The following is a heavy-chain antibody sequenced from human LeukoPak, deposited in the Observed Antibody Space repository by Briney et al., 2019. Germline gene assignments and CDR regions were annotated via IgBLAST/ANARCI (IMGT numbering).Heavy chain of an antibody. CDR3: ARPDTAMGYFDY. D-gene: IGHD5-18*01. CDR1: GHTFTSYG. Sequence: ASVKVSCKASGHTFTSYGISWVRQAPGQGLEWMGWISAYNGNTNYAQKLQGRVTMTTDTSTSTAYMELRSLRSDDTAVYYCARPDTAMGYFDYWGQGTLVTVSS. CDR2: ISAYNGNT. J-gene: IGHJ4*02. V-gene: IGHV1-18*01.